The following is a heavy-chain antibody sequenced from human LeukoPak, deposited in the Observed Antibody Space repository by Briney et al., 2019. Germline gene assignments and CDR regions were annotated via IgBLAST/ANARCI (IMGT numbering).Heavy chain of an antibody. J-gene: IGHJ5*02. CDR2: INHSGST. Sequence: PSETLSLTCTVSGGSISSYYWSWIRQPPGKGLEWIGEINHSGSTNYNPSLKSRVTISVDTTKNQFSLKLSSVTAADTAVYYCARGGRITIFGVVRLAPQRWFDPWGQGTLVTVSS. CDR3: ARGGRITIFGVVRLAPQRWFDP. CDR1: GGSISSYY. D-gene: IGHD3-3*01. V-gene: IGHV4-34*01.